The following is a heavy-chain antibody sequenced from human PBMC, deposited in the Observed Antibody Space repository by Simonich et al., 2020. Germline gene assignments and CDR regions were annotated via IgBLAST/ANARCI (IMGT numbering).Heavy chain of an antibody. CDR3: ATYYFDY. CDR1: GFTFSRYA. V-gene: IGHV3-23*01. J-gene: IGHJ4*02. Sequence: EVQLLESGGGLVQPGGSLRLSCAASGFTFSRYAMSWVRQVPVKGLEGVSAISGSGGSTYYADSVKGRFTISRDNAKNTLYLQMNSLRAEDTAVYYCATYYFDYWGQGTLVTVSS. CDR2: ISGSGGST.